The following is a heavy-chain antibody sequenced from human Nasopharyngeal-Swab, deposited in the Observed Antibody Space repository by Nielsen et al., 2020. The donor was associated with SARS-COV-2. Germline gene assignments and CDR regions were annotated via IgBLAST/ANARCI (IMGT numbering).Heavy chain of an antibody. CDR2: IIPIFGTA. CDR3: ALLPERGVVAFDY. V-gene: IGHV1-69*06. J-gene: IGHJ4*02. Sequence: SVQVSCKASGGTFSSYAISWVRQAPGQGLEWMGGIIPIFGTANYAQKFQGRVTITADKSTSTAYMELSSLRSEDTAVYYCALLPERGVVAFDYWGQGTLVTVSS. D-gene: IGHD3-22*01. CDR1: GGTFSSYA.